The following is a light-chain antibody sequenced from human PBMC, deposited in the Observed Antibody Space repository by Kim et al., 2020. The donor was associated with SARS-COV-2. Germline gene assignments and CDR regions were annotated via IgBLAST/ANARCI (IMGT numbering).Light chain of an antibody. J-gene: IGLJ3*02. V-gene: IGLV6-57*04. CDR3: HSYDNSDQV. CDR2: ENN. CDR1: SANIASSY. Sequence: NFMLTQPHSVSESPGKTVTISCSRSSANIASSYVQWYQQRPGTAPTPVISENNQRPSGVPDRFSGSIDTSSNSASLTISGLKTEDEAVYYCHSYDNSDQVFGGGTQLTVL.